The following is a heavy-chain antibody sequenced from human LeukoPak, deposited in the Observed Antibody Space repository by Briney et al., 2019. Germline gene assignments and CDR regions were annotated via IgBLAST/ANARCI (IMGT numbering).Heavy chain of an antibody. CDR1: GFTFSSYG. V-gene: IGHV3-30*18. D-gene: IGHD3-9*01. CDR2: ISYDGTNK. CDR3: AKRALYDIPHLDY. J-gene: IGHJ4*02. Sequence: GGSLRLSCAASGFTFSSYGMHWVRQAPGKGLEWVAVISYDGTNKYYADSVKGRFTISRDNSKNTLYLQMNSLRAEDTAVYYCAKRALYDIPHLDYWGQGTLVTVSS.